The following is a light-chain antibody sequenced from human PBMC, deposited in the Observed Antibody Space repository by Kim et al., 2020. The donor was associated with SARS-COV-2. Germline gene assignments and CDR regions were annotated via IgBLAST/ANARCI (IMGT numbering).Light chain of an antibody. Sequence: IVLTQSPGTLSLSPGERATLSCRASQSVDSNYLAWYQHKPGQAPRLLVYGASSRATGIPDRFSGSGSETDFTLTISSLQPEDFATYYCQQTYSASRTFGQGTKVDIK. CDR3: QQTYSASRT. J-gene: IGKJ1*01. CDR2: GAS. V-gene: IGKV3-20*01. CDR1: QSVDSNY.